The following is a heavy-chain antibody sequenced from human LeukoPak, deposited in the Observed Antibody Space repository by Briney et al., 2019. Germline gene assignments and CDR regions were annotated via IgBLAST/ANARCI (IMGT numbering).Heavy chain of an antibody. D-gene: IGHD5-12*01. Sequence: SQTLSLTCTVSGGSISSGGYYWSWIRQHPGKGLEWIGYIYYSGSTYYNPPLKSRVTISVDTSKNQFSLKLSSVTAADTAVYYCARSPGATIYLDYWGQGTLVTVSS. CDR1: GGSISSGGYY. CDR3: ARSPGATIYLDY. V-gene: IGHV4-31*03. J-gene: IGHJ4*02. CDR2: IYYSGST.